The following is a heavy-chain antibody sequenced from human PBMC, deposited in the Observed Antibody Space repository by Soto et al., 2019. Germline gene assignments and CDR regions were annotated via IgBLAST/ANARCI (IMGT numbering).Heavy chain of an antibody. D-gene: IGHD2-2*03. J-gene: IGHJ5*02. CDR3: AREAGYCTTTSCTPWFAP. V-gene: IGHV1-18*04. CDR2: ISTDSGNT. CDR1: GYTFTTSD. Sequence: VELGQPGAEVKKAGASGKVSCRTSGYTFTTSDISWLRKAPGQGLEGMGRISTDSGNTKYAQKFQDRVTMTTDTTTSAAYMELRSLRSDDTAVYYCAREAGYCTTTSCTPWFAPWGQGTLVTVSS.